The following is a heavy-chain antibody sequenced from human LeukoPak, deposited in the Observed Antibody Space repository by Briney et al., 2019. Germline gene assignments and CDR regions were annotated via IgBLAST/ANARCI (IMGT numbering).Heavy chain of an antibody. D-gene: IGHD3-22*01. CDR3: AREGYYYDSSGYY. Sequence: ASAKVSCKASGYTFTGYYMHWVRQAPGQGLEWMGRINPNSGGTNYAQKFQGRVTMTRDTSISTAYMELSRLRSDDTAVYYCAREGYYYDSSGYYWGQGTLVTVSS. J-gene: IGHJ4*02. CDR1: GYTFTGYY. V-gene: IGHV1-2*06. CDR2: INPNSGGT.